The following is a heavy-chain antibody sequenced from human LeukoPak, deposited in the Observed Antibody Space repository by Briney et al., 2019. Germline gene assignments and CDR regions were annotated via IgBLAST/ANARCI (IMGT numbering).Heavy chain of an antibody. CDR1: GGSFSGYY. V-gene: IGHV4-34*01. Sequence: SETLSLTCAVYGGSFSGYYWSWIRQPPGKGLEWIGEINHSGSTNYNPSLKSRVTISVDTSKNQFSLKLSSVTAEDTAVYYCAKQYSSGGTSTWFDPWGQGTLVTVFS. D-gene: IGHD6-19*01. J-gene: IGHJ5*02. CDR3: AKQYSSGGTSTWFDP. CDR2: INHSGST.